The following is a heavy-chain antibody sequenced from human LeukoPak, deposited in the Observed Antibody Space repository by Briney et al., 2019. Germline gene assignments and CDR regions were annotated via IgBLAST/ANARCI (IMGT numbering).Heavy chain of an antibody. Sequence: ASVKVSCKASGYKFTNYGISWVRQAPGQGLEWMGWISPYNGNTIYAQKLQGRVTMTTDTSTSTAYMELRSLRSDDTAVYYCARDLVGSAISYSSGAWDYWGQGTLVTVSS. V-gene: IGHV1-18*01. J-gene: IGHJ4*02. CDR2: ISPYNGNT. CDR1: GYKFTNYG. D-gene: IGHD3-10*01. CDR3: ARDLVGSAISYSSGAWDY.